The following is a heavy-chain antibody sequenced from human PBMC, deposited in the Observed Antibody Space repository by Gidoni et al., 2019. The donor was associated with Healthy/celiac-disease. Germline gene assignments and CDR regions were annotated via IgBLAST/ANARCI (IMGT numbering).Heavy chain of an antibody. V-gene: IGHV4-59*01. CDR3: ARGGNSYGLEGDY. CDR1: GGSISSYY. CDR2: IYYSGST. J-gene: IGHJ4*02. D-gene: IGHD5-18*01. Sequence: QVQLQESGPGLVKPSETLSLTCTVLGGSISSYYWSWIRQPPGKGLEWIGYIYYSGSTNYNPSLKSRVTISVDTSKNQFSLKLSSVTAADTAVYYCARGGNSYGLEGDYWGQGTLVTVSS.